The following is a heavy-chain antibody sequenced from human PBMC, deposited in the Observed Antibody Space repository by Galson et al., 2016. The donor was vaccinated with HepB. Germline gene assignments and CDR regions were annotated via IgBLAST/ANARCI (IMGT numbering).Heavy chain of an antibody. J-gene: IGHJ4*02. CDR1: GDTFSSYA. CDR2: IIPIFGTT. D-gene: IGHD2-15*01. Sequence: SVKVSCKASGDTFSSYAFNWVRQAPGQGLEWMGGIIPIFGTTNYAQKFQGRVTITADESTSTAYMELSSLRSEDTAVYYCARDKAHYCGGGSCYFDYWGQGTLVTVSS. CDR3: ARDKAHYCGGGSCYFDY. V-gene: IGHV1-69*13.